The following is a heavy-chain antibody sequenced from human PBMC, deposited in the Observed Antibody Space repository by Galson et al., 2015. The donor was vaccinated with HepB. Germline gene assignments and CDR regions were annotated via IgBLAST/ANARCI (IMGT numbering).Heavy chain of an antibody. CDR1: GYTFTSYG. CDR2: ISAYNGNT. V-gene: IGHV1-18*04. D-gene: IGHD3-22*01. CDR3: ARNYYDSSGYYYYYYYYMDV. Sequence: SVKVSCKASGYTFTSYGISWVRQAPGQGLEWMGWISAYNGNTNYAQKLQGRVTMTTDTSTSTAYMELSSLRSEDTAVYYCARNYYDSSGYYYYYYYYMDVWGKGTTVTVSS. J-gene: IGHJ6*03.